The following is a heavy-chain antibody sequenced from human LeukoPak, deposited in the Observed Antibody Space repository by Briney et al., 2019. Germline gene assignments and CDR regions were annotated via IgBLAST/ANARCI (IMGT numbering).Heavy chain of an antibody. CDR3: AKDRARATVTTFDY. J-gene: IGHJ4*02. D-gene: IGHD4-17*01. Sequence: GGSLRLSCAASGFTFSSYAMSWVRQAPGKGLEWVSAISGSGGSTYYADSVKGRFTISRDNSENTLYLQMNSLRAEDTAVYYCAKDRARATVTTFDYWGQGTLVTVSS. CDR1: GFTFSSYA. CDR2: ISGSGGST. V-gene: IGHV3-23*01.